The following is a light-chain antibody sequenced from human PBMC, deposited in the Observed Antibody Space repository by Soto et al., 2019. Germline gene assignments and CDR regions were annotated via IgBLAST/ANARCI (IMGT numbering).Light chain of an antibody. CDR1: SSDVGGYNY. CDR2: DVS. V-gene: IGLV2-14*03. J-gene: IGLJ2*01. Sequence: QSALTQPASVSGSPGQSITISCTGISSDVGGYNYVSWYQQHPGKAPKVMIYDVSNRPSGVSNRFSGSKSGNTASLTISGLQVEDEADYYCSSYTSSSTRVVFGGGTKLTVL. CDR3: SSYTSSSTRVV.